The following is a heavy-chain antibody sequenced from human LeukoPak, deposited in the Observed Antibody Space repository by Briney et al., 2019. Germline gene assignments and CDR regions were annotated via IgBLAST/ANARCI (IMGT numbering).Heavy chain of an antibody. D-gene: IGHD3-22*01. CDR3: LTPRSKNTYLYDRDY. V-gene: IGHV3-15*01. Sequence: GGSLRLSCVVSGFTFSNAWMNWVRQAPGKGLEWVGRIKTKAEGGTTDYAAPVKGRFTISRDDSKNTLYLQMSSLKSEDTAVYYRLTPRSKNTYLYDRDYWGLGTLVTVSS. CDR2: IKTKAEGGTT. J-gene: IGHJ4*02. CDR1: GFTFSNAW.